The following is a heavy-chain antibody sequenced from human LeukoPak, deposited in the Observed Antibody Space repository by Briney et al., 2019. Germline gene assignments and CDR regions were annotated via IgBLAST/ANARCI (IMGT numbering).Heavy chain of an antibody. CDR3: AKLMGSLDAWGSFRFSFDT. V-gene: IGHV3-23*01. Sequence: PGGSLRLSCAASGFTFSSYAMRWGRLAPGKGLDWVSTISGSGGSLYYADSVRGRFTISRDNSKNTLYLQMNSLRAEDTAVYYCAKLMGSLDAWGSFRFSFDTGGQGTLVTVSS. J-gene: IGHJ4*02. D-gene: IGHD3-16*02. CDR1: GFTFSSYA. CDR2: ISGSGGSL.